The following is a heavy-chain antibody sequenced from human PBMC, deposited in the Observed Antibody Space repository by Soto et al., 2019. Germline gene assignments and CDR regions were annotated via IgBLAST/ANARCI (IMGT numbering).Heavy chain of an antibody. CDR3: AKVLSRIAAAGTQPFDY. D-gene: IGHD6-13*01. V-gene: IGHV3-9*01. J-gene: IGHJ4*02. CDR2: ISWNSGSI. CDR1: GFTFDDYA. Sequence: GGSLRLSCAASGFTFDDYAMHWVRQAPGKGLEWVSGISWNSGSIGYADSVKGRFTISRDNARNSLYLQMNSLRAEDTALYYCAKVLSRIAAAGTQPFDYWGQGTLVTVSS.